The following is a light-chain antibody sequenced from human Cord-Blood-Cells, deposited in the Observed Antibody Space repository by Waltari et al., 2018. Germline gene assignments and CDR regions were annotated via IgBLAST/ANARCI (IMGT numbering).Light chain of an antibody. V-gene: IGKV3D-15*01. CDR2: GGS. CDR1: QSVSSN. J-gene: IGKJ4*01. CDR3: QQYNNWLT. Sequence: EIVMTQSPATLSVSPGERATLSCRASQSVSSNLAWYQQKPGQAPRLLLYGGSTRATGLPARFSGSGSVTEFTLTISSLQSEDFAVYYCQQYNNWLTFGGGTKVEIK.